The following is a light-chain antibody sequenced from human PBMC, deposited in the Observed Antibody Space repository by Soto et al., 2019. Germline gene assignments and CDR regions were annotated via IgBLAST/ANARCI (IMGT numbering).Light chain of an antibody. CDR2: GAS. Sequence: SQSPATLSLSPGESATRSCSASQRVSSYLAWYQQKPGQAPRLLIYGASSRATGIPDRFSGSGSGTEFTLTISSLESEDFAVYYCQQYGNSPRCTFGRGTKVDI. V-gene: IGKV3D-15*01. CDR1: QRVSSY. J-gene: IGKJ1*01. CDR3: QQYGNSPRCT.